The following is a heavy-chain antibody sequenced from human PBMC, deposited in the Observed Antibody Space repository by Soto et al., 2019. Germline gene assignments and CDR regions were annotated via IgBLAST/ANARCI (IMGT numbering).Heavy chain of an antibody. CDR3: ARDGYCSGGSCYSVPVFDY. CDR1: GFTFSSYG. Sequence: QVQLVESGGGVVQPGRSLRLSCAASGFTFSSYGMHWVRQAPGKGLEWVAVIWYDGSNKYYADSVKGRFTISRDKSKNTLYLKMNSLRAEDTAVYYCARDGYCSGGSCYSVPVFDYWGQGTLVTVSS. CDR2: IWYDGSNK. D-gene: IGHD2-15*01. V-gene: IGHV3-33*01. J-gene: IGHJ4*02.